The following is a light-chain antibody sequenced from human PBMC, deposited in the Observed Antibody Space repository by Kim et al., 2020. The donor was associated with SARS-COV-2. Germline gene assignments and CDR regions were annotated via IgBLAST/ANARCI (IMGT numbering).Light chain of an antibody. CDR1: SSNIGDIY. V-gene: IGLV1-47*01. CDR3: ATWDDSLSGWV. J-gene: IGLJ3*02. CDR2: RND. Sequence: GHRFTLSCFGRSSNIGDIYVFWYQQLPGTAPKLLRYRNDQRPSGVPDRFSGSKSGSSASLAISGLRSEDEAEYYCATWDDSLSGWVFGGGTQLTVL.